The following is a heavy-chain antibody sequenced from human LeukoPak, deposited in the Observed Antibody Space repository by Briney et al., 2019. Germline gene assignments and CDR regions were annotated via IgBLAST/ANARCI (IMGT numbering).Heavy chain of an antibody. CDR1: GFSFSSSW. D-gene: IGHD3-16*01. CDR3: ARDFGPYGMDV. V-gene: IGHV3-74*01. Sequence: PGGSLRLSCAASGFSFSSSWMHWVRQAPGTGLVWVSRINSDGSTTNYADSVKGRFTISRDNATSTLYLQMNSLRAEDTAVYYCARDFGPYGMDVWGQGTTVTVSS. CDR2: INSDGSTT. J-gene: IGHJ6*02.